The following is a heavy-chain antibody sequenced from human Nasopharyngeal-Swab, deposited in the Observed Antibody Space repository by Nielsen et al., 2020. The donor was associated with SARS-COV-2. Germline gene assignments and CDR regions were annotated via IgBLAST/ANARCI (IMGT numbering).Heavy chain of an antibody. CDR1: GGSFSGYY. CDR3: ARGPLTYCSSTSCYVRRFDP. Sequence: SETLSPTCAVYGGSFSGYYWSWIRQPPGKGLEWIGEINHSGSTNYNPSLKSRVTISVDTSKNQFSLKLSSVTAADTAVYYCARGPLTYCSSTSCYVRRFDPWGQGTLVTVSS. CDR2: INHSGST. D-gene: IGHD2-2*01. J-gene: IGHJ5*02. V-gene: IGHV4-34*01.